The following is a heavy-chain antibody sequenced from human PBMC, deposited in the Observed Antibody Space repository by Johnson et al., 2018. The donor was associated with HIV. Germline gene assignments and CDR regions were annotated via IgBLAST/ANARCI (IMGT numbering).Heavy chain of an antibody. V-gene: IGHV3-30*03. CDR1: GFTFSSYG. D-gene: IGHD3-22*01. Sequence: QVQLVESGGGVVQPGRSLRLSCAASGFTFSSYGMHWVRQAPGKGLEWVAVISYDGSNKYYADSVQGRFSISSDNAKTSLYLQMNSMRVKDTALYYCVRVVVTMIVSDTLPSLGDGRNDAFDIWGQGTMVTVSS. J-gene: IGHJ3*02. CDR2: ISYDGSNK. CDR3: VRVVVTMIVSDTLPSLGDGRNDAFDI.